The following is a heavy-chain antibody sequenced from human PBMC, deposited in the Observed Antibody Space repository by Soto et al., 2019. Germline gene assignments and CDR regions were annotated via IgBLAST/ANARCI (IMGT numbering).Heavy chain of an antibody. CDR1: GGPTNSRSDY. Sequence: NPSETLSLTCTVSGGPTNSRSDYWGWIRQPPGKGLEWIGSVYYSGSTHDNPSLQSRVTVSVDTSRNQFSLNLISVTAADTAVYFCARQPRGPGYGERGLYFDHWGQGTLVTVSS. CDR2: VYYSGST. J-gene: IGHJ4*02. D-gene: IGHD3-16*01. V-gene: IGHV4-39*01. CDR3: ARQPRGPGYGERGLYFDH.